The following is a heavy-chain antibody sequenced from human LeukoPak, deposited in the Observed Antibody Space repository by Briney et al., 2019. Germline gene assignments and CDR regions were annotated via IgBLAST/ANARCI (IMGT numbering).Heavy chain of an antibody. V-gene: IGHV1-2*02. CDR3: ARQTGYSYGYPFDY. Sequence: ASVKVSCKASGYTFTGYYMHWVRQAPGHGLEWMGWINPNSGGTNYAQKFQGRVTMTRDTSISTAYMELSRLRSDDTAVYYCARQTGYSYGYPFDYWGQGTLVTVSS. CDR2: INPNSGGT. CDR1: GYTFTGYY. J-gene: IGHJ4*02. D-gene: IGHD5-18*01.